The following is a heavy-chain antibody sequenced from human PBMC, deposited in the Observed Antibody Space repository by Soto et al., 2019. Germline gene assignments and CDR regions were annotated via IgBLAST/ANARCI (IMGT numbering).Heavy chain of an antibody. V-gene: IGHV3-23*01. D-gene: IGHD3-16*01. CDR1: GFTFSSYA. Sequence: EVQLLESGGGLVQPGGSLRLSCAASGFTFSSYAMSWVRQAPGKGLEWVSAISGGGGSTYYADSVKGRFTISRDNSKNTLDLQKNCLRAEDTAVYYCAKDRNGGELLLLFDYWGQGTLVTVSS. CDR2: ISGGGGST. J-gene: IGHJ4*02. CDR3: AKDRNGGELLLLFDY.